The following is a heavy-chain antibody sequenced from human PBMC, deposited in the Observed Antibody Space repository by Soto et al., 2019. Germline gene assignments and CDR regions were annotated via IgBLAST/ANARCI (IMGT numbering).Heavy chain of an antibody. J-gene: IGHJ6*02. Sequence: QVQLVQSGAEVKKPGSSVKVSCKASGGTFSSYAISWVRQAPGQGLEWMGGIIPIFGTANYAQKFQGRVTITADESTSTAYMDLSSVRSEDTAVYSCARHVPAAGYYYGMDVWGQGTTVTVSS. CDR1: GGTFSSYA. D-gene: IGHD2-2*01. V-gene: IGHV1-69*12. CDR2: IIPIFGTA. CDR3: ARHVPAAGYYYGMDV.